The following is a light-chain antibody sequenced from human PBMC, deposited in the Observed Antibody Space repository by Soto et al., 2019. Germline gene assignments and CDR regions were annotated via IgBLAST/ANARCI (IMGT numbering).Light chain of an antibody. CDR3: EQYNKWPYT. CDR1: QSVGRN. V-gene: IGKV3-15*01. Sequence: DIVMTQSPATLSVSPGETAALSCRAGQSVGRNFAWYQQKPGQAPRLLIYGASIRATDIPARFRGSGSGTEFTLSIGSPQSEDFAIYDCEQYNKWPYTFGQETKLEIK. J-gene: IGKJ2*01. CDR2: GAS.